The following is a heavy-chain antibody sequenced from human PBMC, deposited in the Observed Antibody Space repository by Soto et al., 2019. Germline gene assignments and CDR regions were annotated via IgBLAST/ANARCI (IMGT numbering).Heavy chain of an antibody. V-gene: IGHV3-7*01. Sequence: DLEESGGGLVQPGGSLTLSCAASGFTFSISWMNWVRQAPGKGLEWVANIKGDGSEKYYVDSVKGRFTISRDSAKNSLYLQMNSLRAEDTAVYYCAAGFPPDFWGQGTLVTVSS. D-gene: IGHD2-21*01. CDR3: AAGFPPDF. J-gene: IGHJ4*02. CDR2: IKGDGSEK. CDR1: GFTFSISW.